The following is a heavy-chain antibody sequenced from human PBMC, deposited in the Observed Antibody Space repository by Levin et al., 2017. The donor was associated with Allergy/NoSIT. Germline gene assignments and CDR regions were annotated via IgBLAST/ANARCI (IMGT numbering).Heavy chain of an antibody. D-gene: IGHD3-3*01. Sequence: GGSLRLSCAASGFTFSDYYMSWIRQAPGKGLEWVSYISSSGSTIYYADSVKGRFTISRDNAKNSLYLQMNSLRAEDTAVYYCAGSIRFLEWFWGWAYWGQGTLVTVSS. CDR1: GFTFSDYY. CDR2: ISSSGSTI. CDR3: AGSIRFLEWFWGWAY. V-gene: IGHV3-11*01. J-gene: IGHJ4*02.